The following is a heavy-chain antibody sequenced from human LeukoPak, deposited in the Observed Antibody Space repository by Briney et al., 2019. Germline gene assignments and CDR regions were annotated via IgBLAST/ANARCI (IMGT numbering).Heavy chain of an antibody. CDR1: GFTFSSYW. J-gene: IGHJ4*02. Sequence: QPGGSLRLSCAASGFTFSSYWMSWVRQAPGKGLEWVSVIYSGGSTYYADSVKGRFTISRDNSKDTLYLQMNSLRAEDTAVYYCARIPGDYYAYFDYWGQGTLVTVSS. D-gene: IGHD2-21*02. V-gene: IGHV3-66*01. CDR2: IYSGGST. CDR3: ARIPGDYYAYFDY.